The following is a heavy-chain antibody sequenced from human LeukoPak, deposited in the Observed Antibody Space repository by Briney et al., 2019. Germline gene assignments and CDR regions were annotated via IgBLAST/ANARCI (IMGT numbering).Heavy chain of an antibody. CDR2: IYYSGST. V-gene: IGHV4-31*03. J-gene: IGHJ3*02. CDR3: ARGTWITSAFDI. CDR1: GGSISSGGYY. Sequence: PSETLSLTCTVSGGSISSGGYYWSWIRQHPGKGLEWIGYIYYSGSTYYNPSLKSRVTISVDTSKNQFSLKLSSVTAADTAVYYCARGTWITSAFDIWGQGTMVTVSS. D-gene: IGHD5-12*01.